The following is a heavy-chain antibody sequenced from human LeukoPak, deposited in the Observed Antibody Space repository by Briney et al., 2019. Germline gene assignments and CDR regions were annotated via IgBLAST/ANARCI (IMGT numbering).Heavy chain of an antibody. Sequence: GRSLRLSCAASGFTFSSYAMSWVRHPPGKGLEWVSTISGGVGSTSYADSVNGRFTISRDNSKKTLSLQINSLRAEDTAVYYCAKAHYYASVNSKLFDGCVQGAVV. CDR3: AKAHYYASVNSKLFDG. J-gene: IGHJ4*02. CDR1: GFTFSSYA. V-gene: IGHV3-23*01. CDR2: ISGGVGST. D-gene: IGHD3-10*01.